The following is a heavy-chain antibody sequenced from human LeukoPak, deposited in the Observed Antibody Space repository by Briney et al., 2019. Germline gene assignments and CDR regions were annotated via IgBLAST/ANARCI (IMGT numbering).Heavy chain of an antibody. V-gene: IGHV3-11*01. CDR1: GFTFSDFY. CDR3: AKWSTYYYDSSGHFDY. D-gene: IGHD3-22*01. Sequence: GSLRLSCAASGFTFSDFYMTWIRQAPGKGLEWVSHISSSGSSKKYGDSVKGRFTISRDNAKNSLFLQMNSLRTEDTAFYYCAKWSTYYYDSSGHFDYWGQGTLVTVSS. CDR2: ISSSGSSK. J-gene: IGHJ4*02.